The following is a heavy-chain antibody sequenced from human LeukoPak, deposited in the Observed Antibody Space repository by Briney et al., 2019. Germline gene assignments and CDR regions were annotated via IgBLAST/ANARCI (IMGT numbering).Heavy chain of an antibody. J-gene: IGHJ4*02. D-gene: IGHD6-19*01. CDR1: GGSFSGYY. CDR2: INHSGST. CDR3: ASGGVAVAGILYY. V-gene: IGHV4-34*01. Sequence: SETLSLTRAVYGGSFSGYYWSWIRQPPGKGLEWIGEINHSGSTNYNPSLKSRVTISVDTSKNQFSLKLSSVTAADTAVYYCASGGVAVAGILYYWGQGTLVTVSS.